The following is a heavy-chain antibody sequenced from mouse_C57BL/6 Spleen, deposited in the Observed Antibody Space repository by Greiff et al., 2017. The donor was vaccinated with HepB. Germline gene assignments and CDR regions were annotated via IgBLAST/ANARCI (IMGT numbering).Heavy chain of an antibody. CDR2: ISDGGSYT. J-gene: IGHJ1*03. CDR1: GFTFSSYA. Sequence: EVKVVESGGGLVKPGGSLKLSCAASGFTFSSYAMSWVRQTPEKRLEWVATISDGGSYTYYPDNVKGRFTISRDNAKNNLYLQMSHLKSEDTAMYYCARDERDMVTTDFDVWGTGTTVTVSS. D-gene: IGHD2-2*01. CDR3: ARDERDMVTTDFDV. V-gene: IGHV5-4*01.